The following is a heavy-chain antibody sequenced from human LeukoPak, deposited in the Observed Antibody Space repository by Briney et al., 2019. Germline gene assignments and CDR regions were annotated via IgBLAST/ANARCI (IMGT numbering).Heavy chain of an antibody. D-gene: IGHD6-19*01. CDR1: GYTFTGYY. J-gene: IGHJ5*02. Sequence: ASVKASCKASGYTFTGYYMHWVRQAPGQGLEWMGWINPNSGGTNYAQKFQGRVTMTRDTSISTAYMELSRLRSDDTAVYYCARHSSSGWRKVNWFDPWGQGTLVTVSS. CDR2: INPNSGGT. V-gene: IGHV1-2*02. CDR3: ARHSSSGWRKVNWFDP.